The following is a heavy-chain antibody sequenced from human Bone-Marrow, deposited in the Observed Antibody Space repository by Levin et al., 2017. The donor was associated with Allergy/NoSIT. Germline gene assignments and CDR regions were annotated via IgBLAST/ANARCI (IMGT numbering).Heavy chain of an antibody. D-gene: IGHD3-3*01. CDR1: GFTFSSYW. V-gene: IGHV3-7*01. Sequence: RSGGSLRLSCAASGFTFSSYWMSWVRQAPGKGLEWVASIKQDGSEKYYVDSVKGRFTISRDNAENSLYLQMNSLRAEDTAVYYCARDKALEGGRFFNYWGQGTLVTVSS. CDR2: IKQDGSEK. CDR3: ARDKALEGGRFFNY. J-gene: IGHJ4*02.